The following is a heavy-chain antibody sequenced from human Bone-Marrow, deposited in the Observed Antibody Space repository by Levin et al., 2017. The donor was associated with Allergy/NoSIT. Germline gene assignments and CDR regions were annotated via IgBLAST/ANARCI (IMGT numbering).Heavy chain of an antibody. CDR2: ISGSGGST. Sequence: GESLKISCAASGFTFSSYAMSWVRQAPGKGLEWVSAISGSGGSTYYADSVKGRFTISRDNSKNTLYLQMNSLRAEDTAVYYCAKVGGGYYYDSSGAVDAFDIWGQGTMVTVSS. V-gene: IGHV3-23*01. CDR3: AKVGGGYYYDSSGAVDAFDI. J-gene: IGHJ3*02. CDR1: GFTFSSYA. D-gene: IGHD3-22*01.